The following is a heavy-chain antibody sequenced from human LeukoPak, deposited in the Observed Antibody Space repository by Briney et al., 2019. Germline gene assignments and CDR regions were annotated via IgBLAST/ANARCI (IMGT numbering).Heavy chain of an antibody. Sequence: SETLSLTCTVSGGSISMYYWNWIRQVPGRGLEWIGYIYYSGSTNYSPSLKSRVTISVDTSKNQFSLKLSSVTAADTAVYYCATSTPKDSYGLYYYMDVWGKGTTVTVSS. V-gene: IGHV4-59*01. D-gene: IGHD5-18*01. CDR1: GGSISMYY. CDR2: IYYSGST. J-gene: IGHJ6*03. CDR3: ATSTPKDSYGLYYYMDV.